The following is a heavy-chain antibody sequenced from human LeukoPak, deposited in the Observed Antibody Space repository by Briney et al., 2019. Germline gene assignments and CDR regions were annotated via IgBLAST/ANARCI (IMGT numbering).Heavy chain of an antibody. J-gene: IGHJ4*02. Sequence: GGSLRLSCAASGINFRTSGMHWLRQPPGKGLEWVTFIQHDGSDIYYADSVKGRFTVSRDNSKNTVYLHMNRLRVDDTALYYCVREGGRVAPGTFDYWGQGTLVTVSS. CDR2: IQHDGSDI. CDR1: GINFRTSG. D-gene: IGHD6-13*01. CDR3: VREGGRVAPGTFDY. V-gene: IGHV3-30*02.